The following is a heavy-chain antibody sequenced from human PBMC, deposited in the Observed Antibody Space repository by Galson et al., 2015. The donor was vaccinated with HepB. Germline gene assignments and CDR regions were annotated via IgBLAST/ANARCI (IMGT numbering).Heavy chain of an antibody. CDR3: AKDASRDGYIFFFDAFDI. V-gene: IGHV3-23*01. Sequence: SLRLSCAASGFTFSSYAMSWVRQAPGKGLEWVSAISGSGGSTYDADSVKGRFTISRDNSKNTLYLQMNSLRAEDTAVYYCAKDASRDGYIFFFDAFDIWGQGTMVTVSS. D-gene: IGHD5-24*01. CDR1: GFTFSSYA. J-gene: IGHJ3*02. CDR2: ISGSGGST.